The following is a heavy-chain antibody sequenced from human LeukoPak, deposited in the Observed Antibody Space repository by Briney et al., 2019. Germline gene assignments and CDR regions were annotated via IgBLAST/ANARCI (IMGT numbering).Heavy chain of an antibody. D-gene: IGHD3-10*01. Sequence: GGSLRLSCAASGFTVSTNYMSWVRQAPGKGLEWVAVISYDGSNTYYADSVKGRFTISRDNSKNTLYLQMNSLGAEDTAVYYCANENYYGSGGYVDNWGQGTLVTVSS. CDR3: ANENYYGSGGYVDN. J-gene: IGHJ4*02. CDR1: GFTVSTNY. CDR2: ISYDGSNT. V-gene: IGHV3-30*18.